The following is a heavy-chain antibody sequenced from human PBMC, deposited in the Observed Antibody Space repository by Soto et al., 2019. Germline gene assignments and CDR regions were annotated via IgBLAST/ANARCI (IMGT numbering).Heavy chain of an antibody. CDR2: VIHTGRT. CDR1: ARAFIGYY. J-gene: IGHJ4*02. V-gene: IGHV4-34*12. CDR3: ARSPKSSDFPYYFDF. D-gene: IGHD2-21*02. Sequence: SETLSLTCTVYARAFIGYYWILIRHPPCKGLEWIVEVIHTGRTNYNPSLKGRVTISVDTSKNQFSLNLSSVTAADTAVYYCARSPKSSDFPYYFDFWGQGTQVTVSS.